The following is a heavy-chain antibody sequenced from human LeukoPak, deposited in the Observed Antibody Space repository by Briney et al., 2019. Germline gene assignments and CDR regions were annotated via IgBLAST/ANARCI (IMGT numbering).Heavy chain of an antibody. CDR2: ITSNSGTI. J-gene: IGHJ3*02. Sequence: GDSLRLSCAACGFDFRTYSMNWVRQFPGRGLEWVSSITSNSGTIYYADSVKGRFTISRDNGKNSLFLRMNSLRTEDTAVYYCARVRAGGTYCAGPLDIWGQGTMVTVSS. V-gene: IGHV3-21*01. CDR1: GFDFRTYS. CDR3: ARVRAGGTYCAGPLDI. D-gene: IGHD1-26*01.